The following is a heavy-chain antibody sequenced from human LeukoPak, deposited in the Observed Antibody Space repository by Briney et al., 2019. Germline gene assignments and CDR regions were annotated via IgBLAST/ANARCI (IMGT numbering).Heavy chain of an antibody. CDR1: GFTVSSNY. D-gene: IGHD3-22*01. J-gene: IGHJ4*02. CDR3: ARLDDMAFDY. V-gene: IGHV3-53*01. Sequence: GGSLRLSCAASGFTVSSNYMSWVRQAPGKGLEWVSVIYSGGSAYYADSVKGRFTISRDNSKNTLYLQMNSLRAEDTAVCYCARLDDMAFDYWGQGTLVTVSS. CDR2: IYSGGSA.